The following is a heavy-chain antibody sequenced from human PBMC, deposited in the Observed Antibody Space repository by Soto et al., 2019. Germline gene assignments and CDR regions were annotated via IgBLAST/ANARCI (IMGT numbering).Heavy chain of an antibody. CDR2: IYYSGST. D-gene: IGHD5-18*01. V-gene: IGHV4-31*03. Sequence: QVQLQESGPGLVKPSQTLSLTCTVSGGSISSGGYYWSWIRQHPGKGLEWIGYIYYSGSTYYNPSLKSRVTISVDTPKNQYSLKLSSVTAADTAVYYCARGRRYGYSYGPNGGGMDVWGQGTTVTVSS. CDR3: ARGRRYGYSYGPNGGGMDV. J-gene: IGHJ6*02. CDR1: GGSISSGGYY.